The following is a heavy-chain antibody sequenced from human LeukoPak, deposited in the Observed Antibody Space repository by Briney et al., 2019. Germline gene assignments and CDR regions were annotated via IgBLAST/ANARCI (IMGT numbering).Heavy chain of an antibody. D-gene: IGHD3-22*01. CDR2: ISAYNGNT. CDR3: STDGGDYDSSGYYNT. Sequence: GASVKVSCKASGYTFTSYGISWVRQAPGQGLEWMGWISAYNGNTNYAQKLQGRVTMTEDTSTDTAYMELSSLRSEDTAVYYCSTDGGDYDSSGYYNTWGQETLVTVSS. CDR1: GYTFTSYG. J-gene: IGHJ5*02. V-gene: IGHV1-18*01.